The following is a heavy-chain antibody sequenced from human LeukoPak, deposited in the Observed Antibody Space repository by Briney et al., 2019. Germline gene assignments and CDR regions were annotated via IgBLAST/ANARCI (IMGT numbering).Heavy chain of an antibody. CDR3: ARLVATSRFDP. CDR2: IYYSGST. D-gene: IGHD5-12*01. V-gene: IGHV4-59*08. Sequence: PSETLSLTCTVSGGSISSYYWSWIRQPPGKGLEWIGYIYYSGSTNYNPSLKSRVTIFVDTSKNQFSLKLSSVTAADTAVYYCARLVATSRFDPWGQGTLVTVSS. J-gene: IGHJ5*02. CDR1: GGSISSYY.